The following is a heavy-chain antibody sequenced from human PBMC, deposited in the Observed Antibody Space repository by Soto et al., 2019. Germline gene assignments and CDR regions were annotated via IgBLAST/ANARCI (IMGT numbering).Heavy chain of an antibody. CDR1: GFPFTPYG. CDR3: VGGQYYFDY. CDR2: ISYAGSNK. V-gene: IGHV3-30*03. D-gene: IGHD3-10*01. Sequence: QVQLVESGGGVVQPGRSLRLSCAASGFPFTPYGMHWVREGPGKGLEWVAVISYAGSNKYYADSVKGRFTISRDNSKNTLYLQMTSLRPEDTALYYCVGGQYYFDYRGQGTLVTVSS. J-gene: IGHJ4*02.